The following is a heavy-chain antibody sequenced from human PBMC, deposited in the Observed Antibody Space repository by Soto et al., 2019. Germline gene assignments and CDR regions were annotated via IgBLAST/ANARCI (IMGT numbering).Heavy chain of an antibody. V-gene: IGHV3-23*01. CDR3: ARGTRSGYEIDY. D-gene: IGHD5-12*01. CDR1: GFTFSSYA. Sequence: GGSLRLSCAASGFTFSSYAMSWVRQAPGKGLERVSAISGSGGNKYYADSVKGRFTISRDNSKNTLYLQMNSLRAEDTVVYYCARGTRSGYEIDYWGQGTLVTVSS. CDR2: ISGSGGNK. J-gene: IGHJ4*02.